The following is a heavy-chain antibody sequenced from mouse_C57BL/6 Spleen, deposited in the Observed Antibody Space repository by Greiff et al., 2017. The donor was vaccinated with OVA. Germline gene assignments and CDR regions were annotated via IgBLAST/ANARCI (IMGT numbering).Heavy chain of an antibody. Sequence: QVQLKESGAELARPGASVKMSCKASGYTFTSYTMHWVKQRPGQGLEWIGYINPSSGYTKYNQKFKDKATLTADKSSSTAYMQLSSLTSEDSAVYYCAYGTWFAYWGQGTLVTVSA. D-gene: IGHD2-1*01. CDR3: AYGTWFAY. J-gene: IGHJ3*01. CDR2: INPSSGYT. V-gene: IGHV1-4*01. CDR1: GYTFTSYT.